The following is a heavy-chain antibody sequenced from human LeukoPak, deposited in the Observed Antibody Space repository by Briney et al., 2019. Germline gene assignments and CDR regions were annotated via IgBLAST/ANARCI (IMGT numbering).Heavy chain of an antibody. CDR3: ARDEMAILRSSEYFQH. CDR1: GGSISSSSYY. V-gene: IGHV4-39*07. D-gene: IGHD5-24*01. J-gene: IGHJ1*01. CDR2: IYYSGST. Sequence: PSETLSLTCTVSGGSISSSSYYWGWIRQPPGKGLEWIGSIYYSGSTYYNPSLKSRVTISVDTSKNQFSLKLSSVTAADTAVYYCARDEMAILRSSEYFQHWGQGTLVTVSS.